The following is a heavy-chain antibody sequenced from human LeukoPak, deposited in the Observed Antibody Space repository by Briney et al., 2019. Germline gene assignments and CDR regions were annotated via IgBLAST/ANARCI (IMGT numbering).Heavy chain of an antibody. Sequence: SETLSLTCAMYGGSFSGYYWSWIRQPPEKGLEWIGEINHSGSTNYNPSLKSRVTISVDTSKNQFSLKLSSVTAADTAVYYCARRCVTVTTVLDFDYWGQGTLVTVSS. V-gene: IGHV4-34*01. CDR1: GGSFSGYY. D-gene: IGHD4-17*01. J-gene: IGHJ4*02. CDR3: ARRCVTVTTVLDFDY. CDR2: INHSGST.